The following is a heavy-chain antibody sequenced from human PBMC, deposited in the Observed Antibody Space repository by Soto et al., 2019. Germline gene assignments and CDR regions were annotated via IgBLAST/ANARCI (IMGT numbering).Heavy chain of an antibody. CDR2: INHSGGT. V-gene: IGHV4-34*01. D-gene: IGHD6-25*01. Sequence: QVQLQQWGAGLLKPSETLSLTCAVNGRSFSGYQWTWFRQPPGKGLEWIGEINHSGGTNYNASLESRVTISLDTSKHQFSLRLTSVTAADTAVYYCARGWRAAFDYWGQGTLVTVS. CDR1: GRSFSGYQ. J-gene: IGHJ4*02. CDR3: ARGWRAAFDY.